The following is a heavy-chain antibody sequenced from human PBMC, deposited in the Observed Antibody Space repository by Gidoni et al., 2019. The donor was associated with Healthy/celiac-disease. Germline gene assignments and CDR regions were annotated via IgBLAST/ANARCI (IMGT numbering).Heavy chain of an antibody. CDR3: AKGAFEVAAGTGPFDP. J-gene: IGHJ5*02. Sequence: HVQLVESGGGVVQHGRSLRLSCAASGFTFSSYGMHWVRQDPGKGLEWVAVISYDGSNKYYADSVKGRFTISRDNSKNTLYLQMNSLRAEDTAVYYCAKGAFEVAAGTGPFDPWGQGTLVTVSS. D-gene: IGHD6-13*01. CDR2: ISYDGSNK. V-gene: IGHV3-30*18. CDR1: GFTFSSYG.